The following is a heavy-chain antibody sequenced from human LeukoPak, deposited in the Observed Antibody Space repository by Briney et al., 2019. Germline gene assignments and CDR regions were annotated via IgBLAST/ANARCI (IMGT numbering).Heavy chain of an antibody. CDR2: VNPNDGDT. D-gene: IGHD3-10*01. V-gene: IGHV1-2*02. CDR3: ARARGAGVFGFFDN. CDR1: GYTFTGHY. J-gene: IGHJ4*02. Sequence: ASVKVSCTASGYTFTGHYIHWVRQAPGQGLEWMGRVNPNDGDTNYAQKFGGRVSMTRDTSISTAYMELSRLRSDDTAVYYCARARGAGVFGFFDNWGQGTLLTVSS.